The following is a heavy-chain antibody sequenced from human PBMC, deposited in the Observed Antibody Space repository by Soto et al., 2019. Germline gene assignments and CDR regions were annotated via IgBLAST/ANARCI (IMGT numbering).Heavy chain of an antibody. Sequence: GGSLRLSCAASGFTVSSNYMNWVRHAPGKGLEWVSVIYSGAGTYYADSVKGRFTISRDNSKNTLYLQMNSLRAEDTAVYYCARGYNFVICGYYLTYDAFDICAQGTTVPVS. D-gene: IGHD3-22*01. CDR1: GFTVSSNY. J-gene: IGHJ3*02. CDR2: IYSGAGT. V-gene: IGHV3-66*01. CDR3: ARGYNFVICGYYLTYDAFDI.